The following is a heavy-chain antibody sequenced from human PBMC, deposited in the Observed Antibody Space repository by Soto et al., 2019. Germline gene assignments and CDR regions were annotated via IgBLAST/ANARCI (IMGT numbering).Heavy chain of an antibody. J-gene: IGHJ6*02. V-gene: IGHV5-51*01. CDR3: ARQSSEDYYYYYGMDV. CDR1: GYSFTSYW. CDR2: IYPGDSDT. Sequence: GESLKISCKGSGYSFTSYWIGWVRQMPGKGLEWMGIIYPGDSDTRYSPSFQGQVTISADKSISTAYLQRSSLKASDTAMYYCARQSSEDYYYYYGMDVWGQGTTVTVSS.